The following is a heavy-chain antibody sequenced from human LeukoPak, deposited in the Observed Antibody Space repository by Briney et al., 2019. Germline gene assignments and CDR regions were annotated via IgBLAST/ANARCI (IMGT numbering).Heavy chain of an antibody. J-gene: IGHJ6*03. Sequence: GGSLRLSCAASGFAFSGSALHWVRQASGTGLEWVGRIRSKARDYATAYAASLKGRFTISRDDSKNTAYLQMNSLKSEDTAVYYCFAGSTTGYYMDVWGNRTTVTVSS. CDR3: FAGSTTGYYMDV. D-gene: IGHD2-2*01. V-gene: IGHV3-73*01. CDR2: IRSKARDYAT. CDR1: GFAFSGSA.